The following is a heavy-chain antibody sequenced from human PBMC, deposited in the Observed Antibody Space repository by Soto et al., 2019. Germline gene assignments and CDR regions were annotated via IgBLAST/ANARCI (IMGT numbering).Heavy chain of an antibody. CDR1: GYTFTSYG. J-gene: IGHJ6*02. CDR3: AMVDVYVTPSPQDV. Sequence: GPSVKVSCKTFGYTFTSYGIGWARQAPGQGLEWMGWINTYNGNTNYAQNLQGRVTLTTDTSTSTAYMELRSLRSNDTAIYYCAMVDVYVTPSPQDVWGQGTTVTVSS. V-gene: IGHV1-18*01. CDR2: INTYNGNT. D-gene: IGHD3-16*01.